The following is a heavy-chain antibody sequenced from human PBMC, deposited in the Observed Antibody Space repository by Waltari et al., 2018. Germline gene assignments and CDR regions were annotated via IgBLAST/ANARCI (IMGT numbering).Heavy chain of an antibody. CDR3: ARDGAAGRYFDY. CDR2: IYHSGST. J-gene: IGHJ4*02. V-gene: IGHV4-4*02. D-gene: IGHD6-13*01. CDR1: CASISSSNW. Sequence: QVQLQESGPGLVKPSGTLSLTYAFSCASISSSNWCSSVRQPPGKGLEWIGEIYHSGSTNYNPSLKSRVTISVDKSKNQFSLKLSSVTAADTAVYYCARDGAAGRYFDYWGQGTLVTVSS.